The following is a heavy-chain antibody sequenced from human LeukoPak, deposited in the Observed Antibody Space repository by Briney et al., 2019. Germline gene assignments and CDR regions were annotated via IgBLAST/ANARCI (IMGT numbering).Heavy chain of an antibody. CDR2: IYYSGST. CDR1: GGSISSSSYY. CDR3: AREGITMGGEDGAFDI. Sequence: PSETLSLTCTVSGGSISSSSYYWGWIRQPPGKGLEWIGSIYYSGSTYYNPSLKSRVTISVDTSKNQFSLKLSSVTAADTAVYYCAREGITMGGEDGAFDIWGQGTMVTVSS. V-gene: IGHV4-39*07. J-gene: IGHJ3*02. D-gene: IGHD3-10*01.